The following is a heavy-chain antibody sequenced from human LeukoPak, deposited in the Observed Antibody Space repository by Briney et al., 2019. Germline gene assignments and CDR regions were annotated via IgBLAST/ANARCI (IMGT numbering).Heavy chain of an antibody. CDR3: APYCSGGSCYGVDY. D-gene: IGHD2-15*01. V-gene: IGHV3-23*01. J-gene: IGHJ4*02. Sequence: PAVSLRLSCAASGFTFSSYAMSWVRQAPGKGLEWVSAISGSGGSTYYADSVKGRFTISRDSSKNTLYLQMNSLRAEDTAVYYCAPYCSGGSCYGVDYWGQGTLVTVSS. CDR2: ISGSGGST. CDR1: GFTFSSYA.